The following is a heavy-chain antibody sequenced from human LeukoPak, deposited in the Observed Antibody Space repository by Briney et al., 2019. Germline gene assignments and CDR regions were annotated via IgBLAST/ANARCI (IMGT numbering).Heavy chain of an antibody. V-gene: IGHV1-8*01. J-gene: IGHJ6*02. CDR3: ARGYCSGGDCYDYYYHGLDV. CDR2: MNPNSGNT. CDR1: GYTFTSYD. Sequence: GASVKVSCKASGYTFTSYDINWVRQATGQGPEWMGGMNPNSGNTGYAQKVQGRLPLTTDPSITPASMELSSLSSEDAAVYYCARGYCSGGDCYDYYYHGLDVWGQGTTVTVSS. D-gene: IGHD2-15*01.